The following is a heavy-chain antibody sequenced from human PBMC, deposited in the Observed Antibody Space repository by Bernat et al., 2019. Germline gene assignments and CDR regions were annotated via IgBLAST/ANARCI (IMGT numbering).Heavy chain of an antibody. CDR2: IWYDGSNK. Sequence: QVQLVESGGGVVQPGRSLRLSCAASGFTFSSYGIHWVRQAPGKGLEWVAVIWYDGSNKYYADSVKGRFTISRDNSKNTLYLQMNSLRAEDTAVYYCAREALLWFRANGWFDPWGQGTLVTVSS. V-gene: IGHV3-33*01. CDR1: GFTFSSYG. D-gene: IGHD3-10*01. J-gene: IGHJ5*02. CDR3: AREALLWFRANGWFDP.